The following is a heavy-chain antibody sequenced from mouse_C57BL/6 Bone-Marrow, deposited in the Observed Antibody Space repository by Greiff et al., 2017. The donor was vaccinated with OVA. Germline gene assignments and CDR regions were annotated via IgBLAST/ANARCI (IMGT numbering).Heavy chain of an antibody. CDR2: ISNGGGST. Sequence: DVQRVESGGGLVQPGGSLKLSCAASGFTFSDFYMYWIRQTPEKRLEWVAYISNGGGSTYYPDTVKGRFTISRDNAKNTLYLQMSRLKSEDTAMYYCARLDAMDYWGQGTSVTVSS. J-gene: IGHJ4*01. CDR1: GFTFSDFY. V-gene: IGHV5-12*01. CDR3: ARLDAMDY.